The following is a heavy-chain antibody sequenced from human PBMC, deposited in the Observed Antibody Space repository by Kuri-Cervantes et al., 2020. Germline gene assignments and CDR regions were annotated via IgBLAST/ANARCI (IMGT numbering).Heavy chain of an antibody. D-gene: IGHD3-10*01. CDR1: GFTFSDYY. V-gene: IGHV3-7*01. CDR3: ARDQDYYGSGGWFDP. J-gene: IGHJ5*02. CDR2: IKQDGSEK. Sequence: GESLKISCAVSGFTFSDYYMSWIRQAPGKGLEWVANIKQDGSEKYYVDSVKGRFTISRDNAKNSLYLQMNSLRAEDTAVYYCARDQDYYGSGGWFDPWGQGTLVTVSS.